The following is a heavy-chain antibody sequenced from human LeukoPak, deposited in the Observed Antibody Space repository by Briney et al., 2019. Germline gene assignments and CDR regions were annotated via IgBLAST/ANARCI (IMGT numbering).Heavy chain of an antibody. CDR1: GYTFTGYY. D-gene: IGHD3-22*01. V-gene: IGHV1-2*02. CDR2: INPNSCGT. CDR3: ATAPITMILVT. Sequence: ASVKVSCKASGYTFTGYYMHWVRQAPGQGLEWMGWINPNSCGTHYAQKFQGRVTMTRDTSISTAYMELSRLRSDDTVVYYSATAPITMILVTWGQGTLVTVSS. J-gene: IGHJ5*02.